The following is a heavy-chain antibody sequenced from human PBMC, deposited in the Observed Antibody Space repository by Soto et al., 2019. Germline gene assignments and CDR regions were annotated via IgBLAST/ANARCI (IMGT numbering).Heavy chain of an antibody. V-gene: IGHV4-59*01. CDR2: IYYSGST. Sequence: ETLSLTCTVSGGSISSYYWSWIRQPPGKGLEWIGYIYYSGSTNYNPSLKSRVTISVDTSKNQFSLKLSSVTAADTAVYYCARGNYDSSGSLDYWGQGTLVTVSS. CDR3: ARGNYDSSGSLDY. J-gene: IGHJ4*02. CDR1: GGSISSYY. D-gene: IGHD3-22*01.